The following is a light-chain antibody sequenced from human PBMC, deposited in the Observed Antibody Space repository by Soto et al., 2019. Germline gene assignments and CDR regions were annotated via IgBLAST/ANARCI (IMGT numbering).Light chain of an antibody. CDR3: VLYMGSGMWV. Sequence: QTVVTQEASLSVSPGTTVTLTCGLSSGSVSANYYPSWYQQTPGQAPRTLIYNTNTRSSGVPDRFSGSILGNKAALTITGAQADDESDYYCVLYMGSGMWVFGGGTKLTVL. CDR1: SGSVSANYY. CDR2: NTN. V-gene: IGLV8-61*01. J-gene: IGLJ3*02.